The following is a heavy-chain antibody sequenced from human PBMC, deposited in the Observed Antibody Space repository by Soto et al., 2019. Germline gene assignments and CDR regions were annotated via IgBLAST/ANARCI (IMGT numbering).Heavy chain of an antibody. Sequence: SETLSLTCTFSGGSITNNYWSWIRQPPGKGLEWIGYISKSGSTIYNPSLKSRVTISVDTSKNRFSLRLSSVSAADTAVYYCARLGISTWYYFDYWGQGALVTVSS. J-gene: IGHJ4*02. CDR2: ISKSGST. V-gene: IGHV4-59*01. CDR1: GGSITNNY. D-gene: IGHD6-13*01. CDR3: ARLGISTWYYFDY.